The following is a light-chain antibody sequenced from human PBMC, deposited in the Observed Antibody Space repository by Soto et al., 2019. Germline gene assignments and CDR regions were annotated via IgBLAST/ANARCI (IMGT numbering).Light chain of an antibody. CDR2: GAS. V-gene: IGKV1-5*01. CDR3: QHHNSYSQT. CDR1: QSIRYY. J-gene: IGKJ1*01. Sequence: DIQLTQSPPTLSASVGDSVTITCRASQSIRYYLAWYQQMPGKAPKLLIYGASSLQSGVPSRFSGSGSGTEFTLTISSLQPDDFATYFCQHHNSYSQTYGQGTKV.